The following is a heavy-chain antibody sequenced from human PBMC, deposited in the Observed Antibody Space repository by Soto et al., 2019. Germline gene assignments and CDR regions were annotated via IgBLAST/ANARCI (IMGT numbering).Heavy chain of an antibody. Sequence: PGGSLRLSCATSGFSFSPAWMNWVRQAPGKGLEWVSAISGSGGSTYYADSVKGRFTISRDNSENTLYLQMNSLRAEDTAVYYCAKGSALRYFDWLLVLGFDYWGQGTLVTVSS. D-gene: IGHD3-9*01. CDR3: AKGSALRYFDWLLVLGFDY. V-gene: IGHV3-23*01. J-gene: IGHJ4*02. CDR2: ISGSGGST. CDR1: GFSFSPAW.